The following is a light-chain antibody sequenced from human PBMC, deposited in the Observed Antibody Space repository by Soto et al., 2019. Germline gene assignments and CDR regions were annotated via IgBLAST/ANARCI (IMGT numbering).Light chain of an antibody. J-gene: IGLJ3*02. Sequence: QSVLTQPPSASGTPGQRVTISCSGSSSNIGSNTVNWYQQLPGTAPKLLIYNNDQRPSGVPDRFSGSRSGTSASLATSGLQSEDEAEYYCAAWDDSLNGWVFGGGTKLTVL. CDR1: SSNIGSNT. V-gene: IGLV1-44*01. CDR2: NND. CDR3: AAWDDSLNGWV.